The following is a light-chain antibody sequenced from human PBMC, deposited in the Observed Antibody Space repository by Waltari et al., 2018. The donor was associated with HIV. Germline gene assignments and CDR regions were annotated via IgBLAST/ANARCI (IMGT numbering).Light chain of an antibody. CDR1: SSNIGNHA. J-gene: IGLJ2*01. V-gene: IGLV1-36*01. CDR3: AAAWDDSLNGPV. CDR2: YDD. Sequence: QSVLPQPPSVSEDTRLRVTSSCSGSSSNIGNHAATWYHQRPGNAPKLLIYYDDLLPSGVSDRFSGSKSGTSASLAISGLQSEDEADYYCAAAWDDSLNGPVFGGETKLTVL.